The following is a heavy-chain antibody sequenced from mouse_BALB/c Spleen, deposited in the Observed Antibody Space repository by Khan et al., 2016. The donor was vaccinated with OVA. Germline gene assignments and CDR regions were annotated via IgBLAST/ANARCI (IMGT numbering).Heavy chain of an antibody. CDR1: GFSLTTYG. CDR3: ARGGVYARDY. Sequence: QVQLEESGPGLVAPSQSLSITCTVSGFSLTTYGVHWVRQPPGKGLEWLVVIWSDGITTYNSALKSRLSISKDNSKSQVFLKMNSLQPDDTAMDYSARGGVYARDYWGQGTSGTVSS. CDR2: IWSDGIT. J-gene: IGHJ4*01. V-gene: IGHV2-6*02.